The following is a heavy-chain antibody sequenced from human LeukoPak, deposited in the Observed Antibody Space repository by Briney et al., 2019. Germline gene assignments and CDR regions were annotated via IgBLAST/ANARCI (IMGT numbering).Heavy chain of an antibody. Sequence: QTGGSLRLSCAASGFTFSSYAMHWVRQAPGKGLEWVAVISYDGSNKYYADSVKGRFTISRDNSKNTLYLQMNSLRAEDTAVYYCASSRRSSGFWPFDYWGQGTLVTVSS. CDR2: ISYDGSNK. CDR3: ASSRRSSGFWPFDY. D-gene: IGHD3-22*01. CDR1: GFTFSSYA. J-gene: IGHJ4*02. V-gene: IGHV3-30-3*01.